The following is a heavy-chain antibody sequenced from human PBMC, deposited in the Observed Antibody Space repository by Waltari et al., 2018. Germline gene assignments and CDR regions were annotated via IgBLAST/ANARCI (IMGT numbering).Heavy chain of an antibody. J-gene: IGHJ4*02. D-gene: IGHD1-26*01. CDR2: IKHDGSEK. V-gene: IGHV3-7*04. Sequence: EVQLVESGGGLVQPGGSLRLSCEASGFTFSSYWRTWVRQAPGKGLEWVANIKHDGSEKYYVDSVKGRFTISRDNAKNSLFLQMNSLRAEDTAVYYCAREGGNYGYWGQGTLVTVSS. CDR3: AREGGNYGY. CDR1: GFTFSSYW.